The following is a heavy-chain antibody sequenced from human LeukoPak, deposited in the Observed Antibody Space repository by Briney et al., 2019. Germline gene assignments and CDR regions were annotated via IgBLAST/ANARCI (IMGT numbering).Heavy chain of an antibody. CDR1: GGSFSGYH. J-gene: IGHJ5*02. V-gene: IGHV4-34*01. CDR2: INEDGST. CDR3: ARVYYDFLTDYFFIVYNWFDP. D-gene: IGHD3-9*01. Sequence: SETLSLTCAVFGGSFSGYHWGWIRQPPGKGLEWIGEINEDGSTNFHPSLKSRVSMSVDMSKNQFALKLSSVTAADTAVYYCARVYYDFLTDYFFIVYNWFDPWGQEPLVTASS.